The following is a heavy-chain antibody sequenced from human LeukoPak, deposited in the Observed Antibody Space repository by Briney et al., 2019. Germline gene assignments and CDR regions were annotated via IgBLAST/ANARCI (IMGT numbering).Heavy chain of an antibody. CDR3: TRPYYYDSSGSPDY. V-gene: IGHV4-38-2*02. Sequence: SETLSLTCTVFGYSISSGYYWGWIRQPPGKGLEWIGNIYHSGSTYYNPSLKSRVTISVDTSKNQFSLKLSSVTAADTAVYYCTRPYYYDSSGSPDYWGQGTLVTVSS. J-gene: IGHJ4*02. CDR1: GYSISSGYY. CDR2: IYHSGST. D-gene: IGHD3-22*01.